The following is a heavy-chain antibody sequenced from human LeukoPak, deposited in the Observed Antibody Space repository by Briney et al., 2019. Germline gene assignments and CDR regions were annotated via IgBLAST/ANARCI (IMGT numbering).Heavy chain of an antibody. Sequence: GGSLRLSCAASGFTFSNYGMHWVRQAPGKGLEWVAFIRYDGSKKYYADSVKGRFTISRDNSKNTLYLQMDSLRAEDTAMYYCANGPHYNILTGFYKVRSHLDYWGQGTLVTVSS. D-gene: IGHD3-9*01. CDR1: GFTFSNYG. J-gene: IGHJ4*02. CDR2: IRYDGSKK. CDR3: ANGPHYNILTGFYKVRSHLDY. V-gene: IGHV3-30*02.